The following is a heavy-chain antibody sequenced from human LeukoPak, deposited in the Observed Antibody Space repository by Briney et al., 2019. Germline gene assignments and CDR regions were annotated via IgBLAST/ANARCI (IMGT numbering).Heavy chain of an antibody. J-gene: IGHJ4*02. V-gene: IGHV1-46*01. D-gene: IGHD3-10*01. CDR2: INPTGGST. CDR1: GYTFTNYY. Sequence: EASVKVSFKASGYTFTNYYMHWVRQAPGQGLEWMGIINPTGGSTSYAQKFQGRVTMTRDTSTSTVYMELSSLRSEDTAVYYCARADYYGSGTYYFRGLDYWGQGTLVTVSS. CDR3: ARADYYGSGTYYFRGLDY.